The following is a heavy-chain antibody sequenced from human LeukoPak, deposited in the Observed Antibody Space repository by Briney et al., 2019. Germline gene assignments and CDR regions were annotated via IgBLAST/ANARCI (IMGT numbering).Heavy chain of an antibody. CDR2: IKQDGSEK. Sequence: SGGSLRLSCAASGFTFSSYWMSWVRQAPGKGLEWVANIKQDGSEKYYVDSVKGRFTISRDNAKNSLYLQMNSLRAEDTAVYYCARANGGSYYAYYFDYWGQGTLVTVSS. CDR3: ARANGGSYYAYYFDY. J-gene: IGHJ4*02. CDR1: GFTFSSYW. D-gene: IGHD1-26*01. V-gene: IGHV3-7*01.